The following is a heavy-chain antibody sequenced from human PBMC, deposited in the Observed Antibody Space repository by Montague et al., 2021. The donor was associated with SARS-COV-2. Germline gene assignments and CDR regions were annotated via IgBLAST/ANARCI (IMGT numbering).Heavy chain of an antibody. J-gene: IGHJ4*02. CDR1: GGSISSYY. Sequence: SETLSLTSTVSGGSISSYYWSWIRQPPGKGLEWIGYIYYSGSTNYNPSLKSRVTMSVDTSKNQFSLKLSSVTAADTAVYYCARDLGDYWGQGTLVTVSS. V-gene: IGHV4-59*13. CDR3: ARDLGDY. CDR2: IYYSGST.